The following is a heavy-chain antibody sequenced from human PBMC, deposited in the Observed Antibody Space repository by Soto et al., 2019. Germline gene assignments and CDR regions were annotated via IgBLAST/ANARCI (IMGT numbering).Heavy chain of an antibody. V-gene: IGHV4-34*01. J-gene: IGHJ4*02. CDR2: INHSGST. CDR1: GGSFSGYY. CDR3: ARGFGVLWDYVWGSYRTKRNFDY. D-gene: IGHD3-16*02. Sequence: SETLSLTCAVYGGSFSGYYWSWIRQPPGKGLEWIGEINHSGSTNYNPSLKSRVTISVDTSKNQFSLKLSSVTAADTAVYYCARGFGVLWDYVWGSYRTKRNFDYWGQGTLVTVSS.